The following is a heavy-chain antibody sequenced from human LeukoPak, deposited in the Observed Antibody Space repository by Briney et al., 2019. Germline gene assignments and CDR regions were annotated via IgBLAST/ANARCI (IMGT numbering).Heavy chain of an antibody. CDR1: GFTFSSYA. D-gene: IGHD3-10*01. J-gene: IGHJ6*02. CDR2: ISGSDGST. CDR3: AKSYYYGSGSYNYYYYAMDV. Sequence: GGSLRLSCAASGFTFSSYAMSWVRQAPGKGLGWVSGISGSDGSTYYADSVRGRFTISRDNSKNTLYLQMNSLRAEDTALYYCAKSYYYGSGSYNYYYYAMDVWGQGTTVTVSS. V-gene: IGHV3-23*01.